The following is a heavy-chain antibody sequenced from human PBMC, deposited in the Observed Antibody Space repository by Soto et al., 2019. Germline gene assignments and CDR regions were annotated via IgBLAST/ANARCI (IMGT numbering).Heavy chain of an antibody. CDR3: ARQIAAALPLMSFDP. Sequence: QLQLQESGPGLVKPSETLSLTYTVSGGSISSSSYYWGWIRQPPGKGLEWIGSIYYSGSTYYNPSLKSRVTISVDTSKNQFSLKLSSVTAADTAVYYCARQIAAALPLMSFDPWGQGTLVTVSS. V-gene: IGHV4-39*01. CDR2: IYYSGST. J-gene: IGHJ5*02. D-gene: IGHD6-13*01. CDR1: GGSISSSSYY.